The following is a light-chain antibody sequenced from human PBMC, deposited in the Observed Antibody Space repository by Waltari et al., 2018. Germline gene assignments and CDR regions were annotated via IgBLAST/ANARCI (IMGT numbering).Light chain of an antibody. CDR2: DDS. CDR3: QVWDSSSDHHVV. J-gene: IGLJ2*01. CDR1: NIGRKS. Sequence: SYVLTQPPSVSVAPGKTARITCGGNNIGRKSVHWYQQKPGQAPVLVIYDDSDRPSGIPERFSGSNSGNTATLTISRVEAGDEADYYCQVWDSSSDHHVVFGGGTKLTVL. V-gene: IGLV3-21*04.